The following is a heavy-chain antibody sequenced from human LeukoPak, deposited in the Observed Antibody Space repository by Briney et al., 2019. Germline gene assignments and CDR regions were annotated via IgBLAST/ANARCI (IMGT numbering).Heavy chain of an antibody. CDR1: GGSISSYH. CDR3: ARGGSYGRYYFDY. CDR2: IYYSGST. Sequence: SETLSLTCTVSGGSISSYHWSWLRQPPGKGLEWIGYIYYSGSTNYNPSLKSRVTISVDTSKNQFSLKLSSVTAADTAVYYCARGGSYGRYYFDYWGQGTLVTVPS. J-gene: IGHJ4*02. D-gene: IGHD5-18*01. V-gene: IGHV4-59*08.